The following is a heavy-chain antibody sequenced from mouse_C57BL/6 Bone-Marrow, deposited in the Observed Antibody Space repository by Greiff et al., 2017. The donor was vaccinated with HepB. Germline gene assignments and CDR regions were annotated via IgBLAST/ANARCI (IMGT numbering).Heavy chain of an antibody. CDR3: ARLRFYWYFDV. D-gene: IGHD1-1*01. Sequence: QVQLQQPGAELVKPGASVKLSCKASGYTFTSYWMHWVKQRPGQGLEWIGMIHPNSSSTNYNEKFKSKATLTVDKSSSTAYMQLSSLTSEDSAVYYCARLRFYWYFDVWGTGTTVTVSS. J-gene: IGHJ1*03. CDR2: IHPNSSST. V-gene: IGHV1-64*01. CDR1: GYTFTSYW.